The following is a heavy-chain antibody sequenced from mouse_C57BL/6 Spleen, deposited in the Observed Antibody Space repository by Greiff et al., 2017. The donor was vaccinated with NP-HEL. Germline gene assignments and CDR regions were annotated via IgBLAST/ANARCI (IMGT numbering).Heavy chain of an antibody. CDR1: GFTFSDYG. J-gene: IGHJ3*01. V-gene: IGHV5-17*01. CDR3: ARDLYYYGSTWFAY. Sequence: EVMLVESGGGLVKPGGSLKLSCAASGFTFSDYGMHWVRQAPEKGLEWVAYISSGSSTIYYADTVKGRFTISRDNAKNTLFLQMTSLRSEDTAMYYCARDLYYYGSTWFAYWGQGTLVTVSA. CDR2: ISSGSSTI. D-gene: IGHD1-1*01.